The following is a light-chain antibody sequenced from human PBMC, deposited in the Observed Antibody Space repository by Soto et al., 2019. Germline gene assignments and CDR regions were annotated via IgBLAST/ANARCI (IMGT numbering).Light chain of an antibody. CDR1: SSDIGAYDY. CDR3: CSLTTSHTYV. Sequence: QSALTQPASLSGSPGQSITISCTGTSSDIGAYDYVSWFQQHPGKAPKLMISEVNNRPSGVSNRFSGSKSGNTAYLTISGLQVEDEADYYCCSLTTSHTYVFGSGTKLTVL. J-gene: IGLJ1*01. CDR2: EVN. V-gene: IGLV2-14*01.